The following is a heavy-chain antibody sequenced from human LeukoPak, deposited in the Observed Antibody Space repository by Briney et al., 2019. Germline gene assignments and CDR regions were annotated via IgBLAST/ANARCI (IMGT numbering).Heavy chain of an antibody. J-gene: IGHJ4*02. Sequence: PGGPLRLSCAASGFPFSNYGMHWVRRAPGKGREGVAFIWDDGSNKYYADSGKGRFTVSRDNSKNTLYLQMNSLRAEDAAVYYCARDSWNRAVAGPIDYWGEGTLVTVSS. D-gene: IGHD6-19*01. CDR2: IWDDGSNK. CDR1: GFPFSNYG. V-gene: IGHV3-30*02. CDR3: ARDSWNRAVAGPIDY.